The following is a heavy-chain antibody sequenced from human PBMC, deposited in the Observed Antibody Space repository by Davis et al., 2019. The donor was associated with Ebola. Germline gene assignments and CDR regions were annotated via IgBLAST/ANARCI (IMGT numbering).Heavy chain of an antibody. J-gene: IGHJ4*02. CDR1: GGSISSYY. D-gene: IGHD3/OR15-3a*01. Sequence: MPSETLSLTCTVSGGSISSYYWSWIRQPPGKGLEWIGYIFYSGSTNDNSSLKSRVTISLDTSKNQFSLMLTSVTAADTAVYYCARGTGLVSDYWGQGTLVTVSS. V-gene: IGHV4-59*01. CDR3: ARGTGLVSDY. CDR2: IFYSGST.